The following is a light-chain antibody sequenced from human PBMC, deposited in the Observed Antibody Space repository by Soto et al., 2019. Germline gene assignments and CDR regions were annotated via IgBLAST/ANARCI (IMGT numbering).Light chain of an antibody. CDR3: QQYGSSPRGT. Sequence: DIQLTQSPSFLSASVGDRVTITCRASQGISSYLAWYQQKPGKAPKLLIYAASTLQSGVPSRFSGSGSGTDFTLTISRLEPEDFAVYYCQQYGSSPRGTFGQGTKVEIK. J-gene: IGKJ1*01. CDR2: AAS. V-gene: IGKV1-9*01. CDR1: QGISSY.